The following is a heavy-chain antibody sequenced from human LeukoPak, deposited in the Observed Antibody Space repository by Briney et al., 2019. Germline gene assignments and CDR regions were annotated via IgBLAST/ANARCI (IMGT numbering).Heavy chain of an antibody. J-gene: IGHJ3*02. V-gene: IGHV3-30*04. CDR3: ARDPPYYYDSSGYFGAFDI. D-gene: IGHD3-22*01. CDR1: GFTFSSYA. Sequence: GGSLRLSCAASGFTFSSYAMHWVRQAPGKGLEWVAVISYDGSNKYYADSVKGRFTISRDNSKNTLYLQMNSLRAEDTAVHYCARDPPYYYDSSGYFGAFDIWGQGTMVTVSS. CDR2: ISYDGSNK.